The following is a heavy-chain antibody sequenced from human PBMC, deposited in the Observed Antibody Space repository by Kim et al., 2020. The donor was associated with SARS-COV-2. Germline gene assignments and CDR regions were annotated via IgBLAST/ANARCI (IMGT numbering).Heavy chain of an antibody. J-gene: IGHJ4*02. Sequence: ASVKVSCKASGYTFTGYFMHWVRQAPGQGLEWMGRIHPNSGDTKYAQNFQGRVTLTSPTSISTAYLELSSLTSDDTAVYYCARTRPTGGFVYFDYWGQGTLLAVSS. D-gene: IGHD2-15*01. V-gene: IGHV1-2*06. CDR1: GYTFTGYF. CDR3: ARTRPTGGFVYFDY. CDR2: IHPNSGDT.